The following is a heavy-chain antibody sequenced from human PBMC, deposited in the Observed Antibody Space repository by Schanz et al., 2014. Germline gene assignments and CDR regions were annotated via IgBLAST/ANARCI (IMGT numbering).Heavy chain of an antibody. J-gene: IGHJ4*02. Sequence: QVQLQQWGAGLLKPSETLSLICSVSGGSINSNSYYWGWIRQPPGKGLEWIGSVYHSGSTYYNPPLKSRVPILVDTSKTQFPLKRSSVTAADTAVYYCARSTGDPFDYWGQGTLVTVSS. CDR2: VYHSGST. D-gene: IGHD7-27*01. CDR1: GGSINSNSYY. V-gene: IGHV4-39*07. CDR3: ARSTGDPFDY.